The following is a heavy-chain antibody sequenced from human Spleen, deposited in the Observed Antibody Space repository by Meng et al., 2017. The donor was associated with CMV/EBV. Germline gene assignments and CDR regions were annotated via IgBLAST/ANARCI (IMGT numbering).Heavy chain of an antibody. D-gene: IGHD2-21*01. CDR2: IYYSGST. J-gene: IGHJ5*02. CDR3: ARGAYCGGDCYSWFDP. Sequence: SETLSLTCTVSGGSVNSNSYYWSWIRQPPGKGLEWIGFIYYSGSTNYNPSLKSRVTISVDTSKNQFSLKLSSVTAADTAVYYCARGAYCGGDCYSWFDPWGQGTLVTVSS. V-gene: IGHV4-61*01. CDR1: GGSVNSNSYY.